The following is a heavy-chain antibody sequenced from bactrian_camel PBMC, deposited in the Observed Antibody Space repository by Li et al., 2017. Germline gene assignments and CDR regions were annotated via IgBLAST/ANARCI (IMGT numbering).Heavy chain of an antibody. CDR3: AARDQRCGWNIYQLRPTDFAF. CDR1: GIHLSSAFC. V-gene: IGHV3S61*01. D-gene: IGHD1*01. Sequence: VQAGESLRLSCAGTGIHLSSAFCVGWFRQVPGKEREGVASIRPGATTTAYASSVRGRFSISLDTTKNTVFLQMNSLKPEDTATYYCAARDQRCGWNIYQLRPTDFAFWGQGTQVTVS. CDR2: IRPGATTT. J-gene: IGHJ6*01.